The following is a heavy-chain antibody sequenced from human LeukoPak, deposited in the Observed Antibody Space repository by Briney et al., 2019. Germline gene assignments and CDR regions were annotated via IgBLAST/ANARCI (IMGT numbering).Heavy chain of an antibody. J-gene: IGHJ4*02. D-gene: IGHD3-3*01. CDR3: ARGDFWSGWTDY. CDR2: IYTRGST. CDR1: GGSISSGSYY. V-gene: IGHV4-61*02. Sequence: SETLSLTRTVSGGSISSGSYYWSWIRQPAGKGLEWIGRIYTRGSTNYNPSLKSRVTISVDTSKNQFSLKLSSVTAADTAMYYCARGDFWSGWTDYWGQGTLVTVSS.